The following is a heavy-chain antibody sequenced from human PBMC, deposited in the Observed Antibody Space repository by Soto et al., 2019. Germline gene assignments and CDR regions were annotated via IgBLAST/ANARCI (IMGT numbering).Heavy chain of an antibody. CDR3: ARDHPYYYGSERNWFDP. J-gene: IGHJ5*02. CDR2: IWYDGINK. D-gene: IGHD3-10*01. V-gene: IGHV3-33*01. Sequence: GGSLRLSCAASGFTFSSYGMHCVRQAPGKGLEWVAVIWYDGINKYYADSVKGRFTISRDNSKNTLYLQMNSLRAEDTAVYYCARDHPYYYGSERNWFDPWGQGTLVTVSS. CDR1: GFTFSSYG.